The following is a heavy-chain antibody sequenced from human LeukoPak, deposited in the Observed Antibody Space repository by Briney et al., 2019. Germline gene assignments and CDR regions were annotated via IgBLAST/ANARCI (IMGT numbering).Heavy chain of an antibody. Sequence: PGGSLRLSCAASGFTFSSYWMSWVRQAPGKGLEWVAVISYDGSNKYYADSVKGRFTISRDNSKNTLYLQMNSLRAEDTAVYYCARGLVSGSQRGYFDYWGQGTLVTVSS. CDR3: ARGLVSGSQRGYFDY. V-gene: IGHV3-30-3*01. CDR1: GFTFSSYW. D-gene: IGHD1-26*01. CDR2: ISYDGSNK. J-gene: IGHJ4*02.